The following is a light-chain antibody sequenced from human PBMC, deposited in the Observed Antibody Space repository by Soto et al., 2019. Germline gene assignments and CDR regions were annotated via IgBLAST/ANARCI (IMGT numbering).Light chain of an antibody. CDR3: QQRSNWTLT. CDR2: DAS. CDR1: QSVSSY. V-gene: IGKV3-11*01. Sequence: EIVLTQSPGTLSLSPGERATLSCSASQSVSSYLAWYQQKPGQAPRLLIYDASNRATGIPARFSGSGSGTDFTLTISSLEPEDFAVYYCQQRSNWTLTFGGGTKVDI. J-gene: IGKJ4*01.